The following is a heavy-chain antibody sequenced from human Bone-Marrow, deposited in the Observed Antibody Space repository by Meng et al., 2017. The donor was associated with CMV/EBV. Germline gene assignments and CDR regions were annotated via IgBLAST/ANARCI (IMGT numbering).Heavy chain of an antibody. Sequence: GESLKISCAASGFTFSSYSLHWVRQAPGKGLEWVAVISYDGSNEYYTDSVKGRFTISRDNSKNTLYVQMNSLRAEDTAVYYCARVYCSSTSCLNAEYFQHWGQGTLVTVSS. V-gene: IGHV3-30-3*01. CDR2: ISYDGSNE. CDR3: ARVYCSSTSCLNAEYFQH. CDR1: GFTFSSYS. J-gene: IGHJ1*01. D-gene: IGHD2-2*01.